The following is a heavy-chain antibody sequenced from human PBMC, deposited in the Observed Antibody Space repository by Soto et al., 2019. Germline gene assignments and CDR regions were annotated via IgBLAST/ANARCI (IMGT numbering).Heavy chain of an antibody. D-gene: IGHD2-15*01. CDR3: ARAGIYCSGGSCYQYYFDY. V-gene: IGHV1-69*13. J-gene: IGHJ4*02. CDR1: GGTFSSYA. Sequence: ASVKVSCKASGGTFSSYAISWVRQAPGQGLEWMGGIIPIFGTANYAQKFQGRVTVTADESTSTAYMELSSLRSEDTAVYYCARAGIYCSGGSCYQYYFDYWGQGTRVTVSS. CDR2: IIPIFGTA.